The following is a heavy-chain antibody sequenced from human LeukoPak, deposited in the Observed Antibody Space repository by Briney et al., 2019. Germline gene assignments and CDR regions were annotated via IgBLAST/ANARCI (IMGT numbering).Heavy chain of an antibody. Sequence: SQTLSLTCTVSGGSISSGDYYWSWIRQPPGKGLEWIGYIYHSGSTYYNPSLKSRVTISVDTSKNQFSLKLSSVTAADTAVYYCARGGVVVPAAQNWFDPWGQGTLVTVSS. D-gene: IGHD2-2*01. V-gene: IGHV4-30-4*01. CDR2: IYHSGST. CDR1: GGSISSGDYY. J-gene: IGHJ5*02. CDR3: ARGGVVVPAAQNWFDP.